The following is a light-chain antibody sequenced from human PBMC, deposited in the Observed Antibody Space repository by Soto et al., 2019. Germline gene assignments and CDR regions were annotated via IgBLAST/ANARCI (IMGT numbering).Light chain of an antibody. V-gene: IGKV3-20*01. CDR1: QSVSSTF. CDR2: GAS. CDR3: QQYNNWWT. Sequence: EIVLTQSPGTLSLSPGDSATLSCRASQSVSSTFLAWYQHKPGRPPRLLIHGASSRATGIPDRFTGSGSGTDFTLTISRLEPEDFGVYYCQQYNNWWTFXQGTKVDIK. J-gene: IGKJ1*01.